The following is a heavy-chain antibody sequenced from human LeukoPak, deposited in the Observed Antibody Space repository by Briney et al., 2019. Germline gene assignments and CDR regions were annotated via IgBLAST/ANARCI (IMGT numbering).Heavy chain of an antibody. CDR1: GGSISSGGYS. Sequence: SGTLSLTCAVSGGSISSGGYSWSWIRQPPGKGLEWIGYIYHSGSTYYNPSLKSRVTISVDRSKNQFSLKLSSVTAADTAVYYCARSIYGDLDYWGQGTLVTVSS. J-gene: IGHJ4*02. CDR2: IYHSGST. CDR3: ARSIYGDLDY. V-gene: IGHV4-30-2*01. D-gene: IGHD4-17*01.